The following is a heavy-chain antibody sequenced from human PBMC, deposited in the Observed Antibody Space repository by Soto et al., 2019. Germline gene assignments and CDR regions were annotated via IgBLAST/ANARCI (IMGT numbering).Heavy chain of an antibody. CDR1: GGSISSSSYY. D-gene: IGHD3-22*01. CDR3: ARDGNYYDSSGSALDP. J-gene: IGHJ5*02. CDR2: IYYSGST. Sequence: SETLSLTCTVSGGSISSSSYYWGWIRQPPGKGLEWIGSIYYSGSTYYNPSLKSRVTISVDTSKNQFSLKLSSVTAADTAVYYCARDGNYYDSSGSALDPWGPGTLVTVSS. V-gene: IGHV4-39*02.